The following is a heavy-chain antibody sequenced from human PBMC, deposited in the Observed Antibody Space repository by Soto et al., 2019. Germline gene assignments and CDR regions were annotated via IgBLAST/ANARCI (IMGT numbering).Heavy chain of an antibody. CDR2: IKSKTDGATT. CDR3: TTDRASGVLMDIDAFDI. V-gene: IGHV3-15*07. CDR1: GFIFGNAW. J-gene: IGHJ3*02. Sequence: PGGSLKLSYAASGFIFGNAWINWVRQAPGKGLEWVGRIKSKTDGATTDYAAPVKGRFTISRDDSKNTLYMQMNSLKTEDTAVYYCTTDRASGVLMDIDAFDIWGQGAMVTVSS. D-gene: IGHD2-8*01.